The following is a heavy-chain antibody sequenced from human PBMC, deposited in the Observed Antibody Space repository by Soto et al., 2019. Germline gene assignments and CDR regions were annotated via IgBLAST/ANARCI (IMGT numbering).Heavy chain of an antibody. Sequence: ASVKVSCKASGYTFTGYYMHWVRQAPGQGLEWMGWINPNSGGTNYAQKFQGWVTMTRDTSISTAYMELSRLRSDDTAVYYCARDYREYYYDSSGTSPWQAAYYYYGMDVWGQGTTVTVSS. CDR1: GYTFTGYY. CDR2: INPNSGGT. V-gene: IGHV1-2*04. J-gene: IGHJ6*02. D-gene: IGHD3-22*01. CDR3: ARDYREYYYDSSGTSPWQAAYYYYGMDV.